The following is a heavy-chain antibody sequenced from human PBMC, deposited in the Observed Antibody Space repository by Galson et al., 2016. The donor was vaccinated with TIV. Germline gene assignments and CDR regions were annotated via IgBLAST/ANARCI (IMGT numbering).Heavy chain of an antibody. CDR1: GFAFSSYP. V-gene: IGHV3-30-3*01. Sequence: SLRLSCAASGFAFSSYPLHWVRQAPGTGPESVAVVSNDGSQTYYANSVRGRFTISRDNFMNTVFLQMNSLRAEDAAVYYCVRDGPEGYNDLDYWGLGTRVTVSS. J-gene: IGHJ4*02. D-gene: IGHD5-24*01. CDR2: VSNDGSQT. CDR3: VRDGPEGYNDLDY.